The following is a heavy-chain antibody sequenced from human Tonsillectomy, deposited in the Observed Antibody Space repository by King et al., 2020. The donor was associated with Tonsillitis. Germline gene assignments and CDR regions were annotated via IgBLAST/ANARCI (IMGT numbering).Heavy chain of an antibody. CDR2: INPNNGDT. V-gene: IGHV1-2*02. D-gene: IGHD2-15*01. Sequence: QLVQSGAEVKKPGASVKVSCKASGYSFTDYYMHWVRQAPGQGLEWMGWINPNNGDTNCAQKFQGRVTMTGDTSISTAYMELSSLRSDDTAVYYCARDLCCCGGSCYSEDFDYWGQGTLVTVSS. J-gene: IGHJ4*02. CDR3: ARDLCCCGGSCYSEDFDY. CDR1: GYSFTDYY.